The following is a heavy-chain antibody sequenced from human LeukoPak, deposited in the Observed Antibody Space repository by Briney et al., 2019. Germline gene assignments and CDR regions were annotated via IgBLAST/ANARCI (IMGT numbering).Heavy chain of an antibody. Sequence: GGSLRLSCAASTFIFSKYAMHWVRQAPGKGLESVSVIFSNGGSTYYANSVKGRFTISRDNSKNTLYHQMGSLRVEDTAVYYCARVRMGATVSDFYYYYMDVWGKGTTVTVSS. CDR1: TFIFSKYA. V-gene: IGHV3-64*01. CDR2: IFSNGGST. CDR3: ARVRMGATVSDFYYYYMDV. D-gene: IGHD1-26*01. J-gene: IGHJ6*03.